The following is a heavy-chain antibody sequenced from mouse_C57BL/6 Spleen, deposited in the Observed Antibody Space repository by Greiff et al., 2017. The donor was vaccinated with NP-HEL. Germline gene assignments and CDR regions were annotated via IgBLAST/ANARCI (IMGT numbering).Heavy chain of an antibody. J-gene: IGHJ4*01. V-gene: IGHV1-15*01. CDR3: TLPSYGSSYDYAMDY. D-gene: IGHD1-1*01. Sequence: VQLQQSGAELVRPGASVTLSCKASGYTFTDYEMHWVKQTPVHGLEWIGAIDPETGGTAYNQKFKGKAILTADKSSSTAYMELRSLTSEDSAVYYCTLPSYGSSYDYAMDYWGQGTSVTVSS. CDR2: IDPETGGT. CDR1: GYTFTDYE.